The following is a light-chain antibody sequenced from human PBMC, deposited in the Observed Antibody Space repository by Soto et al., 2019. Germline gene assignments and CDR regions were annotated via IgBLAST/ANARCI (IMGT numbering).Light chain of an antibody. CDR1: QSVSST. Sequence: EIVMTQSPATLSVSPGERDTLSCKASQSVSSTLAWYQQKPGQAPRLLIYGASTRDTGIPARFSGSGSGTEFTLTISSLQSEDCAIYYCQQYDNWPPLTFGGGTKVEIK. V-gene: IGKV3-15*01. CDR3: QQYDNWPPLT. CDR2: GAS. J-gene: IGKJ4*01.